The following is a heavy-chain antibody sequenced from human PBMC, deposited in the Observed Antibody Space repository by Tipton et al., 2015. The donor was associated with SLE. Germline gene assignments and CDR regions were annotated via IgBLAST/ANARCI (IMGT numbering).Heavy chain of an antibody. J-gene: IGHJ5*02. CDR2: ISDGGDT. V-gene: IGHV4-59*08. Sequence: TLSLTCSVSGGSISSHYWIWIRQPPGKGLEWIGYISDGGDTNQNPSLKSRVTMSVDSAKNQFSLKLTSVTAADTAVYYCARHDTGSVRFDLWGQGTLVTVSS. CDR3: ARHDTGSVRFDL. CDR1: GGSISSHY. D-gene: IGHD1-14*01.